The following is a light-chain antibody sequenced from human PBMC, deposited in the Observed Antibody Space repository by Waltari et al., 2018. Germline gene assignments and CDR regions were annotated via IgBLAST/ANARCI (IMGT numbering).Light chain of an antibody. V-gene: IGLV2-14*03. CDR3: SSYTNTNTLV. Sequence: QSALTQPASVSGSPGQSITISCTGTSNDVGVYNYVSWYQHLPGKAPKLIIYDVSRWPSAFSKRFSGSKSGNSASLTISGLQAEDEADCYCSSYTNTNTLVFGGGTKVTVL. J-gene: IGLJ2*01. CDR1: SNDVGVYNY. CDR2: DVS.